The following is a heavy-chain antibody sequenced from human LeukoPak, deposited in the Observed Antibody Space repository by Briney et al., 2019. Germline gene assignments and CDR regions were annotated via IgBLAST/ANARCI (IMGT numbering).Heavy chain of an antibody. CDR3: AKDVVRWDDYFDY. Sequence: PSETLSLTCAVYGGSFSGYYWSWIRQPPGKGLEWIGEINHSGSTNYNPSLKSRVTISVDTSKNQFSLKLSSVTAEDTAVYYCAKDVVRWDDYFDYWGQGTLVTVSS. V-gene: IGHV4-34*01. J-gene: IGHJ4*02. CDR2: INHSGST. D-gene: IGHD3-22*01. CDR1: GGSFSGYY.